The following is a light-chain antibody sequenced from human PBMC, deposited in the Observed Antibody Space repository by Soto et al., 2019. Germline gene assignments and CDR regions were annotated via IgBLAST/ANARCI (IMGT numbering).Light chain of an antibody. CDR1: QAISRH. J-gene: IGKJ4*01. Sequence: IQMTQSPSSLSASVVDTVSITCRASQAISRHVAWYQQIPGKAPRVLIHAASTLQSGVPSRFSGSGSGTDFTLTISGLQAEDFATYYCQRIDTLPIFGGGTKVEI. CDR3: QRIDTLPI. V-gene: IGKV1-9*01. CDR2: AAS.